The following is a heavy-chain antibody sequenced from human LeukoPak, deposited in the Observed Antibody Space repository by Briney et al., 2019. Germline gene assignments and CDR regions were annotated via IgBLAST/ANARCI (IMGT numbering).Heavy chain of an antibody. CDR2: ITSTSSYI. V-gene: IGHV3-21*01. J-gene: IGHJ4*02. Sequence: GGSLRLSCSASGFTFSTYDMNWVRQAPGKGLEWVSSITSTSSYIYYADSVKGRFTISRDNVNNLLLLQMNSLRAEDTAVYYCARYVGPNIAVAGSDYRGQGTLVTVSS. CDR1: GFTFSTYD. D-gene: IGHD6-19*01. CDR3: ARYVGPNIAVAGSDY.